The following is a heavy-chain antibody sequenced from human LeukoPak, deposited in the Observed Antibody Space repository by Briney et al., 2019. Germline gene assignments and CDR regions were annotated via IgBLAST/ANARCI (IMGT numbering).Heavy chain of an antibody. CDR3: ARHRDYYDSSGYSVCFDY. J-gene: IGHJ4*02. Sequence: PSETLSLTCTVSGRSISSYYWSWIRQPPGKGLEWIGYIYYSGSTNYNPSLKSRVTISVDTSKNQFSLKLSSVTAADTAVYYCARHRDYYDSSGYSVCFDYWGQGTLVTVSS. CDR2: IYYSGST. CDR1: GRSISSYY. V-gene: IGHV4-59*08. D-gene: IGHD3-22*01.